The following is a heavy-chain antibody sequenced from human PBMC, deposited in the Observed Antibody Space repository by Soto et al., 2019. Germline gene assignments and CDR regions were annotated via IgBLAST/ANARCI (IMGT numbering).Heavy chain of an antibody. CDR1: GGTFSSYA. Sequence: SVKVSCKASGGTFSSYAISWVRQAPGQGLEWMGGIIPIFGTANYAQKFQGRVTITADKSTSTAYMELSSLRSEDTAVYYCATTGGLTYDSSGHYSFWGQGTLVTVSS. D-gene: IGHD3-22*01. CDR3: ATTGGLTYDSSGHYSF. J-gene: IGHJ4*02. CDR2: IIPIFGTA. V-gene: IGHV1-69*06.